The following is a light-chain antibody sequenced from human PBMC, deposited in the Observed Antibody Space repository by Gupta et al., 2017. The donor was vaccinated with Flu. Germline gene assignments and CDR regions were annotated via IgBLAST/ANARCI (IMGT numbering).Light chain of an antibody. CDR1: QSVSSN. V-gene: IGKV3-15*01. CDR2: GAS. Sequence: EIVMTQSPATLYVSPGERATLSCRASQSVSSNLAWYKQKPGQAPRLLIYGASTRDTGIPARFSGSGYGKELTLTISSRQSEDFAGYYCQQYKNWPPWTFGQGTKVEIK. CDR3: QQYKNWPPWT. J-gene: IGKJ1*01.